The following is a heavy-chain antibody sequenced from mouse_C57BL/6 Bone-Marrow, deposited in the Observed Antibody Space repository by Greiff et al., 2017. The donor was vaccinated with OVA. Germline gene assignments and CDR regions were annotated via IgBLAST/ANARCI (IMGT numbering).Heavy chain of an antibody. Sequence: QVQLKQSGAELARPGASVKLSCKASGYTFTSYGISWVKQRTGQGLEWIGEIYPRSGNTYYNEKFKGKATLTADKTSSTAYMELRSLTSEDSAVYFCARDYDGSCPFAYWGQGTLVTVSA. CDR1: GYTFTSYG. V-gene: IGHV1-81*01. CDR3: ARDYDGSCPFAY. J-gene: IGHJ3*01. CDR2: IYPRSGNT. D-gene: IGHD1-1*01.